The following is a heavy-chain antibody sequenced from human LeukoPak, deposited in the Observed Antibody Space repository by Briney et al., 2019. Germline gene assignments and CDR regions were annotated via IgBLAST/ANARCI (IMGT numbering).Heavy chain of an antibody. CDR2: IYWDDDK. Sequence: ESGPTLVKPTQSLKLTYQFSGLSPSTSGVGVGWIRQPPGKALEWLTLIYWDDDKLYSPSLKSRLIITKDNSKNQVVLTMTKTSNEQSATYGRAYGIAAMGYSTVLLCWGQGTLVTVSS. D-gene: IGHD2-2*01. CDR3: AYGIAAMGYSTVLLC. CDR1: GLSPSTSGVG. J-gene: IGHJ4*02. V-gene: IGHV2-5*02.